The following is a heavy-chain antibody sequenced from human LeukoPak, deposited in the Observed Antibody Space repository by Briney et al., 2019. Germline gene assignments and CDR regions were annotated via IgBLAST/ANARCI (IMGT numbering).Heavy chain of an antibody. D-gene: IGHD3-10*01. Sequence: ASVKVSCEVSGYTLTELSMHWVRQAPGKGLEWMGGFDPEDGETIYAQKFQGRVTMTEDTSTDTAYMELSSLRSEDTAVYYCAKRWVNRNCYFPYYGMDVWGQGITVTVSS. CDR2: FDPEDGET. J-gene: IGHJ6*02. V-gene: IGHV1-24*01. CDR3: AKRWVNRNCYFPYYGMDV. CDR1: GYTLTELS.